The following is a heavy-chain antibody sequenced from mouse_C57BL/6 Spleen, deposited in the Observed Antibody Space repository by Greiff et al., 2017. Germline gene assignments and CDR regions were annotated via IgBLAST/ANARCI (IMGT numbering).Heavy chain of an antibody. CDR3: ARWKNYGNFYYFDY. Sequence: EVQLVESGGGLVKPGGSLKLSCAASGFTFSDYGMHWVRQAPEKGLEWVAYISSGSSTIYYADTVKGRFTISRDNAKNTLFLQMTSLRSEDTAMYYCARWKNYGNFYYFDYWGQGTTLTVSS. CDR1: GFTFSDYG. D-gene: IGHD2-1*01. J-gene: IGHJ2*01. V-gene: IGHV5-17*01. CDR2: ISSGSSTI.